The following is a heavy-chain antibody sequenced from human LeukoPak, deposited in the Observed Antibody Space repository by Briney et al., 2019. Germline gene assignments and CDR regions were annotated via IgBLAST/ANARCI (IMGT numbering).Heavy chain of an antibody. CDR1: GGSFSGYY. CDR3: ARRGSSGSGRGAFDI. V-gene: IGHV4-34*01. D-gene: IGHD6-19*01. J-gene: IGHJ3*02. CDR2: INHSGST. Sequence: SETLSLTCAVYGGSFSGYYWSWIRQPPGKGLEWIGEINHSGSTNYNPSLKSRVTISVDTSKNQFSLKLSSVTAADTAVYYCARRGSSGSGRGAFDIWGQGTMVTVSS.